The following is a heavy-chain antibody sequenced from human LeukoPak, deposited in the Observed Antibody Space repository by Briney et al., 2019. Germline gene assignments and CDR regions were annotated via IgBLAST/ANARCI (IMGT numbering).Heavy chain of an antibody. D-gene: IGHD1-26*01. J-gene: IGHJ1*01. CDR3: ARVVDSGSPSEYFQH. V-gene: IGHV1-8*01. Sequence: GASVKVSCKASGYTFTSYDINWVRQATGQGLEWMGWMNPNSGNTGYAQKFQGRVTMTRNTPISTAYMELSRLRSDDTAVYYCARVVDSGSPSEYFQHWGQGTLVTVSS. CDR1: GYTFTSYD. CDR2: MNPNSGNT.